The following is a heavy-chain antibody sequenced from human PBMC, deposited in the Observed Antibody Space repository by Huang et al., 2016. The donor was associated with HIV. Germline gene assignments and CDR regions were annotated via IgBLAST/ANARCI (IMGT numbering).Heavy chain of an antibody. CDR1: GGSFSGYY. Sequence: QVQLQQWGAGLLKPSETLSLTCAVYGGSFSGYYGSWIRQPPGKGLEGIGEINHSGSTDYNPSLKSRVTISVDTSKNQFALKLSSVTAADTALYYCASGYYGSGSCWYWGQGTLVTVSS. V-gene: IGHV4-34*01. D-gene: IGHD3-10*01. CDR2: INHSGST. CDR3: ASGYYGSGSCWY. J-gene: IGHJ4*02.